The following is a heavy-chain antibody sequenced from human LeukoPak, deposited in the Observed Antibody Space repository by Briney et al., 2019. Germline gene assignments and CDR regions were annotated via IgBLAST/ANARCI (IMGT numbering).Heavy chain of an antibody. D-gene: IGHD6-19*01. J-gene: IGHJ4*02. V-gene: IGHV3-21*04. Sequence: GGSLRLSCAASGFTFSSYSMNWVRQAPGKGLGWVSSISSSSSYIYYADSVKGRFTISRDNAKNSLYLQMNSLRAEDTALYYCAKGGKSVAFPFDYWGQGTLVTVSS. CDR3: AKGGKSVAFPFDY. CDR1: GFTFSSYS. CDR2: ISSSSSYI.